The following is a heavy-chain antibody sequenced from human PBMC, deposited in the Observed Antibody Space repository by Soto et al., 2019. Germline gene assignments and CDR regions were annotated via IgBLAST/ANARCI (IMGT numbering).Heavy chain of an antibody. CDR2: TYYRSKWYN. V-gene: IGHV6-1*01. Sequence: QSPSRGLEWLGRTYYRSKWYNDYAASVKSRMTINPDTSKNQFSLELNSVTPEDTAVYYCARGSYTSTWYWGQGTLVTVSS. D-gene: IGHD6-13*01. J-gene: IGHJ4*02. CDR3: ARGSYTSTWY.